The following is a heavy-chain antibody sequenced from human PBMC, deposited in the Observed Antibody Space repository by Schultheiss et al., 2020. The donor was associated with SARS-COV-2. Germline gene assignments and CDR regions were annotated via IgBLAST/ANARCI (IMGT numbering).Heavy chain of an antibody. D-gene: IGHD2-2*02. J-gene: IGHJ6*02. CDR1: GYTFTSYG. Sequence: ASVKVSCKASGYTFTSYGISWVRQAPGQGLEWMGWISAYNGNTNYAQKLQGRVTMTTDTSTSTAYMELRSLRSDDTDEYYCARVLGYCSSTSCYIYGMDVWGQGTTVTVSS. V-gene: IGHV1-18*01. CDR3: ARVLGYCSSTSCYIYGMDV. CDR2: ISAYNGNT.